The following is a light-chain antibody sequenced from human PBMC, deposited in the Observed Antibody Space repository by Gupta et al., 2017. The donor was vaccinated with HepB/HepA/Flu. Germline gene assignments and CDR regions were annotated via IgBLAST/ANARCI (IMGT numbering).Light chain of an antibody. CDR2: GAS. CDR1: QSVSSSY. CDR3: QQYGSSPMYT. V-gene: IGKV3-20*01. J-gene: IGKJ2*01. Sequence: EIVLTPSPGTLSLSPGERATLSCRASQSVSSSYLAWYQQKPGQAPRLLIYGASSRATGISDRFSGSGSGTDFTLTISRLEPEDFAVYYCQQYGSSPMYTFGQGTKLEIK.